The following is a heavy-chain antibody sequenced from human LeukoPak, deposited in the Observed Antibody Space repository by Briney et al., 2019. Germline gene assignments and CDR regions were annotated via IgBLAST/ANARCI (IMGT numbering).Heavy chain of an antibody. V-gene: IGHV5-51*01. CDR3: ARRSLKRGYSYGLEY. D-gene: IGHD5-18*01. J-gene: IGHJ4*02. Sequence: PGESLKISCKGSGYSFTSYWIGWVRQMPGKGLEWMGIIYPGDSDTRYSPSFQGQVTISADKSISTAYLQWSSLKASDTATYYCARRSLKRGYSYGLEYWGQGTLVTVSS. CDR1: GYSFTSYW. CDR2: IYPGDSDT.